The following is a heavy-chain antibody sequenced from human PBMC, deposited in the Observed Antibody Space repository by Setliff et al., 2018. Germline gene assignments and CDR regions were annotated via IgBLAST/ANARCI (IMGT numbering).Heavy chain of an antibody. CDR3: ARDGSYYDRGGNRTWFFDL. Sequence: SETLSLTCTVSDDSISSGDYFWSWFRQLPGKGLEWIGYIYYTGSTHYNPSLKSRLTMSVDTSKNQFSLNLKSVTAADTAVYFCARDGSYYDRGGNRTWFFDLWGRGTLVTVSS. V-gene: IGHV4-31*02. CDR1: DDSISSGDYF. D-gene: IGHD3-22*01. CDR2: IYYTGST. J-gene: IGHJ2*01.